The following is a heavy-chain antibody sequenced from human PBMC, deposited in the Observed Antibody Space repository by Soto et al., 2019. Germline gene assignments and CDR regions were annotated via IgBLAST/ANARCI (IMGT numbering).Heavy chain of an antibody. J-gene: IGHJ6*02. D-gene: IGHD4-17*01. CDR2: IIPIFGTA. CDR1: GGTFSSYA. Sequence: SVKVSCKASGGTFSSYAISWVRQAPGQGLEWMGGIIPIFGTANYAQKSQGRVTITADESTSTAYMELSSLRSEDTAVYYCASGGSDYGDYEDEYYYYGMDVWGQ. CDR3: ASGGSDYGDYEDEYYYYGMDV. V-gene: IGHV1-69*13.